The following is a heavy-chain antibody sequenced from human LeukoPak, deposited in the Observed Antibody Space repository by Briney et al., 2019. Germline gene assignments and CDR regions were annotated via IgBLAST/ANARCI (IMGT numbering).Heavy chain of an antibody. V-gene: IGHV3-48*03. J-gene: IGHJ3*02. Sequence: GGSLRLSCAASGFTFSSYEMNWVRQAPGKGLEWVSYISSSGSTIYYADSVKGRFTISRDNAKNSLYLQMNSLRAEDTAVYYCARDNMVVAATGAFDIWGQGTMVTVSS. CDR1: GFTFSSYE. CDR3: ARDNMVVAATGAFDI. CDR2: ISSSGSTI. D-gene: IGHD2-15*01.